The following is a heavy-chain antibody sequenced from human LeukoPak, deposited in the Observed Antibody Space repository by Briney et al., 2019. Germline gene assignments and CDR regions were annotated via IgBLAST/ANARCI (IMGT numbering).Heavy chain of an antibody. D-gene: IGHD1-26*01. J-gene: IGHJ2*01. Sequence: TSETLSLTCTVSGDSISNYYWNWVRQPPGKGLEWIGYISDSGRTNYSPSLKSRVTIPVDTSKNQFSLRLSSVTAADTAVYYCARGGTQTPYWYFDFWGRGMLVNVSS. CDR2: ISDSGRT. CDR3: ARGGTQTPYWYFDF. CDR1: GDSISNYY. V-gene: IGHV4-59*13.